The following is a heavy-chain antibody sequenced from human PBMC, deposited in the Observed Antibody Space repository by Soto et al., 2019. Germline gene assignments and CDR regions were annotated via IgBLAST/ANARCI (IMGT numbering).Heavy chain of an antibody. CDR2: IYYRGNA. Sequence: QLQLQASGPGLVKPSETLSLTCSVSYDSINSDQYYWGWIRKPPGKSLEWIGSIYYRGNAYYNPSLQTRVTIPLDKSTSQFSLKLNSVTAADSPVCARLEGLATISYYFDFWGPGALVTGSS. CDR1: YDSINSDQYY. J-gene: IGHJ4*02. V-gene: IGHV4-39*01. CDR3: ARLEGLATISYYFDF. D-gene: IGHD3-9*01.